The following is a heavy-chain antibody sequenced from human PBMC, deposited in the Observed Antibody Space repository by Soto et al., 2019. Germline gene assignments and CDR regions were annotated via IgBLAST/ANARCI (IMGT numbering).Heavy chain of an antibody. CDR2: ISYDGSNK. D-gene: IGHD2-15*01. V-gene: IGHV3-30-3*01. CDR3: ASGGSSLNP. Sequence: QVQLVESGGGVVQPGRSLRLSCAASGFTFSSYAMHWVRQAPGKGLEWVAVISYDGSNKYYADSVKGRFTISRDNSKNTLYLLMNSLRAEDTAVYYCASGGSSLNPWGQGTLVTVSS. J-gene: IGHJ5*02. CDR1: GFTFSSYA.